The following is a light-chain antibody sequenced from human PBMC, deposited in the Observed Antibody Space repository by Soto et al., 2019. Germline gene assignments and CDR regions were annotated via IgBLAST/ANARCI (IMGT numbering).Light chain of an antibody. Sequence: DIEMTQCPASLSASLGDRVTITCRASQSVSSWLAWYQQKPGKAPKLLIYDASNWDSGIPLRFSGSGSGTEFTLTISSLQPEDSAMYYCQQYGSYQTFGQGTKVDIK. J-gene: IGKJ1*01. CDR2: DAS. CDR1: QSVSSW. CDR3: QQYGSYQT. V-gene: IGKV1-5*01.